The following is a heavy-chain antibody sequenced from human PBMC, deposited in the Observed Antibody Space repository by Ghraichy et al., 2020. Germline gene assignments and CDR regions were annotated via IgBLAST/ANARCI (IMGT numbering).Heavy chain of an antibody. CDR1: GYTFTSYG. V-gene: IGHV1-18*04. CDR3: ARDLRDSDYRGDCPLGY. CDR2: ISAYNGNT. Sequence: ASVKVSCKASGYTFTSYGISWVRQAPGQGLEWMGWISAYNGNTNYAQKLQGRVTMTTDTSTSTAYMELRSLRSDDTAVYYCARDLRDSDYRGDCPLGYWGQGTLVTVSS. D-gene: IGHD2-21*02. J-gene: IGHJ4*02.